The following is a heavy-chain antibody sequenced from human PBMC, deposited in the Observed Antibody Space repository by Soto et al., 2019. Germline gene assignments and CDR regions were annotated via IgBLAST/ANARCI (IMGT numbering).Heavy chain of an antibody. D-gene: IGHD3-10*01. CDR2: ISGSGGST. V-gene: IGHV3-23*01. CDR1: GFTFSSYA. CDR3: AKDHGSVLWFGELDYYYGMDV. J-gene: IGHJ6*02. Sequence: PGGSLRLSCAASGFTFSSYAMSWVRQAPGKGLEWVSAISGSGGSTYYADSVKGRFTISRDNSKNTLYLQMNSLRAEDTAVYYCAKDHGSVLWFGELDYYYGMDVWGQGTTVTVSS.